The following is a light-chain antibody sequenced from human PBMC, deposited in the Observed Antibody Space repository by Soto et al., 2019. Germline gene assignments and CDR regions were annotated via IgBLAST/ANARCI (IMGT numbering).Light chain of an antibody. CDR2: AAS. V-gene: IGKV1-9*01. J-gene: IGKJ1*01. CDR1: QGINIF. CDR3: HQYDTYLWT. Sequence: DIQLTQSPSFLSASVGDGVTITCRASQGINIFLAWFQQKPGKAPNLLISAASTLQSGVPSRFSGSGSGTEFTLTISSLQPDDFATYYCHQYDTYLWTFGQGTKVDIK.